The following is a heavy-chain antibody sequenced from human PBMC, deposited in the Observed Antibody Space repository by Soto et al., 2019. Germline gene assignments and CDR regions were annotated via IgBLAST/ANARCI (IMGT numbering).Heavy chain of an antibody. J-gene: IGHJ4*02. CDR1: GFIFRNYV. CDR2: IIGSGGTT. D-gene: IGHD1-7*01. Sequence: TGGSLRLSCTASGFIFRNYVMTWVRQAPGKGLEWVSSIIGSGGTTYYTDSVKGRFTISRDNSKNTLFLQINSLRAEDTAVYYCAKRPLELHMYWGQGTLVTVSS. V-gene: IGHV3-23*01. CDR3: AKRPLELHMY.